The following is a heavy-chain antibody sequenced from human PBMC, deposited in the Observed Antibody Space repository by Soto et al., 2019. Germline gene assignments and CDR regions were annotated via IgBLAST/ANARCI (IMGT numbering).Heavy chain of an antibody. V-gene: IGHV3-74*01. CDR3: ARSVGGAAAGAFYYFDY. Sequence: EVQLVESGGGLVQPGGSLRLSCAGSGFTFNTYWVNWVRQAPGKGLVWVASINSDGSGTSYPDSVKGRFTMSRDNTKNTLYLQMKSLRAEDTAVYYCARSVGGAAAGAFYYFDYWGQGTLVTVSS. CDR2: INSDGSGT. J-gene: IGHJ4*02. D-gene: IGHD6-25*01. CDR1: GFTFNTYW.